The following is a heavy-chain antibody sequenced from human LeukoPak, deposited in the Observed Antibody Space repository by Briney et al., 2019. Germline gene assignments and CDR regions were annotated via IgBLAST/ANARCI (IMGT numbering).Heavy chain of an antibody. J-gene: IGHJ6*02. CDR1: GGSISSYY. V-gene: IGHV4-59*08. Sequence: ASETLSLTCTVSGGSISSYYWSWIRQPPGKGLEWIGYIYYSGSTNYNPSLKSRVTISVDTSKNQFSLKLSSVTAADTAVYYCARRRNDILTGPYYYYYYGMDVWGRGATVTVSS. D-gene: IGHD3-9*01. CDR3: ARRRNDILTGPYYYYYYGMDV. CDR2: IYYSGST.